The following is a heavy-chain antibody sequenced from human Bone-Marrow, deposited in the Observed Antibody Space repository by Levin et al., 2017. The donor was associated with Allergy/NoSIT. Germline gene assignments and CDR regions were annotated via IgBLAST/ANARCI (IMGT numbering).Heavy chain of an antibody. D-gene: IGHD2-15*01. CDR2: ITGSATGSAS. CDR1: GFVFRNYA. V-gene: IGHV3-23*01. CDR3: AGGKQDGLVDWFDP. J-gene: IGHJ5*02. Sequence: TGGSLRLSCAASGFVFRNYAMMWVRQAPGKGLEWISSITGSATGSASYYADFVKGRFTISRDNSRDTLYLQLGSLRVEDTALYYCAGGKQDGLVDWFDPWGQGTLVTVSP.